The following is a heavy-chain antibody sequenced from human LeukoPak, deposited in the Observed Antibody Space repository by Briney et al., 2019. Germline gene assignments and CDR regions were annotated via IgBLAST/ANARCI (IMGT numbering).Heavy chain of an antibody. CDR3: ARDSNWGFQ. D-gene: IGHD7-27*01. V-gene: IGHV4-34*01. J-gene: IGHJ4*02. CDR1: GGSFNFYF. Sequence: PSETLSLTCTVSGGSFNFYFWHWIRQPSGKGLKWLADIDNRGSTQYNPSLRGRGTISVDTSRNHVSLRLTSVTAADTAVYFCARDSNWGFQWGPGTLVTVSS. CDR2: IDNRGST.